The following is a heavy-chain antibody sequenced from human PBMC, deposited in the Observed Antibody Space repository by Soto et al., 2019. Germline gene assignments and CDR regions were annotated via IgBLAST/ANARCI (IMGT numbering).Heavy chain of an antibody. J-gene: IGHJ6*02. D-gene: IGHD3-3*01. CDR1: GGSVSGYY. V-gene: IGHV4-34*01. CDR2: INHDGII. Sequence: QVQLQQWGAGLLKPSETLSLTCAVYGGSVSGYYWNWVRQPPGKGLEWIAEINHDGIINYNPSLMSRVTMLVDRSKNQFSLNLSSMTAADTAVYYCARYYDFRSAFYGMDVWGQGTTVTVSS. CDR3: ARYYDFRSAFYGMDV.